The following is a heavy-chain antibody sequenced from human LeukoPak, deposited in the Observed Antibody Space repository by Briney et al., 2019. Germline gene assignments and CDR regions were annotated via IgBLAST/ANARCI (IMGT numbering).Heavy chain of an antibody. Sequence: GGSLRLSCAAPGFTFGDYYMSWIRQAPGKGLEWVSYITSSGSTIYYADSVKGRFTISRDNAKNSLYLQMNSLRAEDTAVYYCARDPGDFWSGYYYPPGFSDIDYWGQGTLVTVSS. D-gene: IGHD3-3*01. CDR1: GFTFGDYY. J-gene: IGHJ4*02. CDR2: ITSSGSTI. CDR3: ARDPGDFWSGYYYPPGFSDIDY. V-gene: IGHV3-11*04.